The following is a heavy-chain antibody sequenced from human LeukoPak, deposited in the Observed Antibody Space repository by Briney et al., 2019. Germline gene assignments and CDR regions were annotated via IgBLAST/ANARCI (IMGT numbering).Heavy chain of an antibody. CDR3: AKDGWELGFYDY. CDR2: ISGSGGST. Sequence: PGGSLRLSCAASGFTFSNAWMSWVRQAPGKGLEWVSAISGSGGSTYYADSVKGRFTISRDNSKNTLYLQMNSLRAEDTAVYYCAKDGWELGFYDYWGQGTLVTVSS. CDR1: GFTFSNAW. J-gene: IGHJ4*02. D-gene: IGHD1-26*01. V-gene: IGHV3-23*01.